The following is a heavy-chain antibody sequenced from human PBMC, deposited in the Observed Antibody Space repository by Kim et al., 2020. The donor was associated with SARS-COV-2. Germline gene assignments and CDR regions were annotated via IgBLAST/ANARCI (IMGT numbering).Heavy chain of an antibody. Sequence: GGSLRLSCAASGFTFSTYAMNWIRQAPGKGLEWVAHINTDGGTQYYADSVKGRFTISRDNAKNSLYLQMNSLRADDTAVYYCGSAMGGCGQGPAVTVSS. CDR3: GSAMGG. CDR2: INTDGGTQ. CDR1: GFTFSTYA. V-gene: IGHV3-7*03. J-gene: IGHJ6*02.